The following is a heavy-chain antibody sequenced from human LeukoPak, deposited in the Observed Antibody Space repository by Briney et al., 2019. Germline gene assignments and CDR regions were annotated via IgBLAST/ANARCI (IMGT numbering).Heavy chain of an antibody. Sequence: SETLSHTCSVSGGSLSSHYWSWIRPPPGKGLELFGHIHDTGRTFYTPSLRGRVTIALDTSNNQFSLNVNSVTAADTAVYYCATASRPSNSWFDPWGQGTVVTVSS. J-gene: IGHJ5*02. CDR3: ATASRPSNSWFDP. CDR1: GGSLSSHY. CDR2: IHDTGRT. V-gene: IGHV4-59*08. D-gene: IGHD6-6*01.